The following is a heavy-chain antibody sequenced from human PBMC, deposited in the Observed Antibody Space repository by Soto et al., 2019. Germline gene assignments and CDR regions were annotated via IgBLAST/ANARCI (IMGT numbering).Heavy chain of an antibody. CDR2: INHSGST. V-gene: IGHV4-34*01. D-gene: IGHD3-10*01. Sequence: QVQLQQWGAGLLKPSETLSLTCAVYGGSFSGYYWSWIRQPPGKGLEWIGEINHSGSTNYNPSLQRRVTISVDTSKNQFSLKLGSVTAADTAVYYCARVAGNYYYGMDVWGQGTTVTVSS. CDR3: ARVAGNYYYGMDV. J-gene: IGHJ6*02. CDR1: GGSFSGYY.